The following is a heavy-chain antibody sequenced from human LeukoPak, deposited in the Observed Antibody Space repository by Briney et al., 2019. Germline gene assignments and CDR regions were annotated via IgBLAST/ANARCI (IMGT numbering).Heavy chain of an antibody. V-gene: IGHV1-69*05. D-gene: IGHD4-17*01. Sequence: SVKVSCKASGGTFSIYAISWVRQAPGQGLEWMGGSIPIFGTANYAQKFQGRVTITTDESTSTAYIELSSLRSEDTAVYYCARTGPYDYYYYYYMDVWGKGTTVTVSS. CDR3: ARTGPYDYYYYYYMDV. CDR2: SIPIFGTA. CDR1: GGTFSIYA. J-gene: IGHJ6*03.